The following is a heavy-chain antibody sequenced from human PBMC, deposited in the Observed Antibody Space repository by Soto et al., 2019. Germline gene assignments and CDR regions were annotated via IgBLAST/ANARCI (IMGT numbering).Heavy chain of an antibody. V-gene: IGHV1-2*04. CDR3: ARGHSSSIGRGYYYYGMDV. J-gene: IGHJ6*02. D-gene: IGHD6-6*01. CDR1: GYTFTGYY. CDR2: INPNSGGT. Sequence: QVQLVQSGAEVKKPGASVKVSCKASGYTFTGYYMHWVRQAPGQGLEWMGWINPNSGGTNYAQKFQGWVTKTRDTSISTAYMELSRLRSDDTAVYYCARGHSSSIGRGYYYYGMDVWGQGTTVTVSS.